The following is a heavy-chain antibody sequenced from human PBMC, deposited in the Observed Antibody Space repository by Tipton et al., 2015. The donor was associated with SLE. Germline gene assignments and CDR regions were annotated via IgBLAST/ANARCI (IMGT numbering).Heavy chain of an antibody. D-gene: IGHD3-10*01. Sequence: TLSLTCPVYGGSFSGYYRNWIRQPPGKGLEWIGKINHRPTTSYNPSLKSRVTISVDRSKNQFSLKLSSVTAADTAVYYCARGGAITMGQGEVDYWGQGTLVTVSS. CDR3: ARGGAITMGQGEVDY. CDR2: INHRPTT. J-gene: IGHJ4*02. CDR1: GGSFSGYY. V-gene: IGHV4-34*01.